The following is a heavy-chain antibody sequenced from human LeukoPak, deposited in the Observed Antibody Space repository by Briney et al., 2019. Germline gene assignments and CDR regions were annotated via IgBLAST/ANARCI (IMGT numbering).Heavy chain of an antibody. CDR3: ARGVGNVDTAMISLGGYYYYTDV. CDR1: GYTFTSYY. V-gene: IGHV1-46*01. CDR2: INPSGGST. D-gene: IGHD5-18*01. J-gene: IGHJ6*03. Sequence: ASVKVSCKASGYTFTSYYMHWVRQAPGQGLEWMRIINPSGGSTSYAQKFQGRVTMTRDTSISTAYMELSRLRSDDTAVYYCARGVGNVDTAMISLGGYYYYTDVWGKGTTVTVSS.